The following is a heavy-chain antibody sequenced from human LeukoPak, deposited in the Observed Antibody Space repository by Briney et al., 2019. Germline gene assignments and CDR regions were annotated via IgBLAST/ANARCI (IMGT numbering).Heavy chain of an antibody. Sequence: SETLSLTCTVSGGSISSYYWSWIRQPPGKGLEWIGYIYYSGSTNYNPSLKSRVTISVDTSKNQFSLKLSSVTAADTAVYYCARAETYYYDSSGYYPPSGAFDIWGQGTMVTVSS. J-gene: IGHJ3*02. CDR1: GGSISSYY. CDR2: IYYSGST. V-gene: IGHV4-59*08. D-gene: IGHD3-22*01. CDR3: ARAETYYYDSSGYYPPSGAFDI.